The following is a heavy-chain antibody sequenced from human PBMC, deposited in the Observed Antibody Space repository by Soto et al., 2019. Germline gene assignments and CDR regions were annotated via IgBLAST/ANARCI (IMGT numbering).Heavy chain of an antibody. V-gene: IGHV4-31*03. CDR2: IYYSGST. D-gene: IGHD5-18*01. CDR3: ARRYSYGGDY. J-gene: IGHJ4*02. Sequence: SETLSLTCTVSGGSISSGGYYWSWIRQHPGKGLEWIGYIYYSGSTYYNPSLKSRVTISVDTSKNQFSLKLSSVTAADTAVYYCARRYSYGGDYWGQGTLVTVSS. CDR1: GGSISSGGYY.